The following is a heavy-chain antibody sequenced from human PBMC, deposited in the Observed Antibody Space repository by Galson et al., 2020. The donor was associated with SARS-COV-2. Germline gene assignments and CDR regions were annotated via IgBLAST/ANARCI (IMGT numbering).Heavy chain of an antibody. CDR1: GLTIGTHY. V-gene: IGHV3-53*05. D-gene: IGHD3-22*01. CDR3: AGAWGYYFGSRWDS. J-gene: IGHJ5*01. CDR2: IFGDEST. Sequence: GGSLRLSCEATGLTIGTHYMNWVRRAPGKGLEWVSIIFGDESTSYADSVRGRFTISRDNSKHILYLQMNNLKVEDSAVYYCAGAWGYYFGSRWDSWGQGSLVTVSS.